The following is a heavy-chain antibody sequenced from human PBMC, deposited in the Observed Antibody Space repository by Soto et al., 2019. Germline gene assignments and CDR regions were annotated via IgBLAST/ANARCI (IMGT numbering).Heavy chain of an antibody. CDR3: ARGPRLIPPNNWFDP. D-gene: IGHD6-25*01. V-gene: IGHV4-31*03. J-gene: IGHJ5*02. CDR1: GGSISSGGYY. CDR2: IYYSGST. Sequence: PSETLSLTCTVSGGSISSGGYYWSWIRQHPGKGLEWIGYIYYSGSTYYNPSLKSRVTISVDTSKNQFSLKLSSVTAADTAVYYCARGPRLIPPNNWFDPWGQGTLVTVSS.